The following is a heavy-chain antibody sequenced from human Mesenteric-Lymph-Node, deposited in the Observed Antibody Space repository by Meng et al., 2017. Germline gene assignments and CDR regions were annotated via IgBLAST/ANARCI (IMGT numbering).Heavy chain of an antibody. CDR2: IHYSGST. V-gene: IGHV4-59*01. CDR3: ARDQGMRYYFDY. D-gene: IGHD3-10*01. Sequence: GSLRLSCTVSGGSISSYYWSWIRQPPGKGLEWIGYIHYSGSTNYNPSLKSRVTISVDTSKNQFSLKLSSVTAADPAVYSCARDQGMRYYFDYWGKGTLVTVSS. J-gene: IGHJ4*02. CDR1: GGSISSYY.